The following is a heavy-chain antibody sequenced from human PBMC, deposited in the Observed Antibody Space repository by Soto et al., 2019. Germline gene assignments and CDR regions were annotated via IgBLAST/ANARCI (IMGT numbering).Heavy chain of an antibody. CDR2: IYHSGSI. D-gene: IGHD1-26*01. J-gene: IGHJ4*02. CDR3: ATSQLGEYFDY. V-gene: IGHV4-4*02. Sequence: TLSLTCAVSGDPISSSHWWSWVRQTPGKGLEWIGEIYHSGSINYNPSLKSRVIISADRSKNQFSLRLSSVTAADTAVYYCATSQLGEYFDYWGQGTLVTVSS. CDR1: GDPISSSHW.